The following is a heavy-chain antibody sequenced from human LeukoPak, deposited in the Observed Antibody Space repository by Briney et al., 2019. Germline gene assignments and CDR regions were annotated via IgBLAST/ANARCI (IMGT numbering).Heavy chain of an antibody. D-gene: IGHD6-13*01. CDR1: GGPISSYY. J-gene: IGHJ5*02. CDR3: ARGEKYSSSWSVGWFDP. Sequence: PSETLSLTCTVSGGPISSYYWSWIRQPPGKGLEWIGYIYYSGSTNYNPSLKSRVTISVDTSKNQFSLKLSSVTAADTAVYYCARGEKYSSSWSVGWFDPWGQGTLVTVSS. CDR2: IYYSGST. V-gene: IGHV4-59*01.